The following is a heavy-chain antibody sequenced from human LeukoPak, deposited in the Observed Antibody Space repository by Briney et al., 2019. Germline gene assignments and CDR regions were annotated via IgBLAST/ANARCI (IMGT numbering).Heavy chain of an antibody. V-gene: IGHV4-61*02. J-gene: IGHJ3*02. CDR3: ARARYYDSSGYYSTLGAFDI. CDR2: IYTSGST. Sequence: SETLSLTCTVSGGSISSGSYYWSWIRQPAGKGLEWIGRIYTSGSTNYNPSLKSRVTISVDTSKNQFSLKLSSVTAADTAAYYCARARYYDSSGYYSTLGAFDIWGQGTMVTVSS. CDR1: GGSISSGSYY. D-gene: IGHD3-22*01.